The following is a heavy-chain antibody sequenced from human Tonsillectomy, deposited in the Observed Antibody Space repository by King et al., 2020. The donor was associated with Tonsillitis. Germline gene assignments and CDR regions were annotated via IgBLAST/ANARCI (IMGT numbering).Heavy chain of an antibody. CDR3: ARDGSGSSSGWDGILDY. V-gene: IGHV1-18*01. CDR2: ISAYNGNT. J-gene: IGHJ4*02. CDR1: GYTLSSYG. D-gene: IGHD6-19*01. Sequence: VQLVESGAEVKKPGASVKVSCKASGYTLSSYGMSWVRQAPGQGLEWMGWISAYNGNTNYAQKVQGRVTITTDTSTSTAYMELRSLRSDDTAVYYCARDGSGSSSGWDGILDYWGQGTLVTVSS.